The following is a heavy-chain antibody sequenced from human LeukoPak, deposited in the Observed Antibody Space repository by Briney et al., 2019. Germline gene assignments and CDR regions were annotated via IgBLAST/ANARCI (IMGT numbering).Heavy chain of an antibody. J-gene: IGHJ4*02. V-gene: IGHV3-30*02. CDR2: IRFDGSTQ. CDR1: GFIFINYG. Sequence: GGSLSLSCAASGFIFINYGMHWFRHSPAKGLEWVTFIRFDGSTQYYADSVKGRFTISRDNSKDTLYLQMSSLRLEDTGVYYCAKEGGDGSPFDYWGQGILVTVSS. CDR3: AKEGGDGSPFDY. D-gene: IGHD5-24*01.